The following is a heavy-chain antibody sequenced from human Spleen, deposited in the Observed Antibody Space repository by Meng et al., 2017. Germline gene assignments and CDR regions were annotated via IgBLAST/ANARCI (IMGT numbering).Heavy chain of an antibody. CDR3: ATQKYGRWFDP. D-gene: IGHD1-26*01. V-gene: IGHV4-38-2*01. CDR2: IYQSGST. J-gene: IGHJ5*02. CDR1: GYSISSGYN. Sequence: SETLSLTCAVSGYSISSGYNWGWIRQSPGKGLEWIGSIYQSGSTNYNPSLKSRVTTSIDTSRNQFSLKLSSVTAADTAVYYCATQKYGRWFDPWGQGTLVTVSS.